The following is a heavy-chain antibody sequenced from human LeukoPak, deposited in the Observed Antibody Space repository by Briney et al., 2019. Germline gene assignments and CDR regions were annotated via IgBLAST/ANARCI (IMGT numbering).Heavy chain of an antibody. V-gene: IGHV1-2*02. Sequence: GASVKVSCKASGYTVTGYYIHWVRQAPGHGLEWMGWINPNSGGTNYAQKFQGRVTMTRDTSISTAYMELSRLRSDDTAVYYCERGTYCGGDCIGNWGQGTLVIVSS. CDR1: GYTVTGYY. D-gene: IGHD2-21*02. CDR2: INPNSGGT. J-gene: IGHJ4*02. CDR3: ERGTYCGGDCIGN.